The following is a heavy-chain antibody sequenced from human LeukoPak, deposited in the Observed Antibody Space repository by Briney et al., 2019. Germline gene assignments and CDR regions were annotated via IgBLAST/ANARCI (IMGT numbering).Heavy chain of an antibody. Sequence: GGSLRLSCAASGFTFSSYGMHWVRQAPGKGLECVAVISYDGSNKYYADSVKGRFTISRDNSKNTLYLQMNSLRAEDTAVYHCAKEVCGGDCYLFDYWGQGTLVTVSS. CDR1: GFTFSSYG. J-gene: IGHJ4*02. CDR2: ISYDGSNK. D-gene: IGHD2-21*02. V-gene: IGHV3-30*18. CDR3: AKEVCGGDCYLFDY.